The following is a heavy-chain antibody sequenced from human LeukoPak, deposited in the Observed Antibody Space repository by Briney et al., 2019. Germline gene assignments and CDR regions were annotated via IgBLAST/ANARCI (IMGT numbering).Heavy chain of an antibody. CDR1: GFTFSSYA. CDR3: VKDSADNWFDP. CDR2: ISSNGGST. J-gene: IGHJ5*02. V-gene: IGHV3-64D*09. Sequence: GGSLRLSCSASGFTFSSYAMHWVRQAPGKGLEYVSAISSNGGSTYYADSVKGRFTISRDNSKNTLYLQMSSLGAEDTAVYYCVKDSADNWFDPWGQGTLVTVSS.